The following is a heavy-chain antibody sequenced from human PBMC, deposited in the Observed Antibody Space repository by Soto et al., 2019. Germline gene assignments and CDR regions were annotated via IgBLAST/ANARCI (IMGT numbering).Heavy chain of an antibody. CDR2: ISGSGGST. Sequence: EGSLRLSCAASGFTFSSYAMSWVRQAPGKGLEWVSAISGSGGSTYYADSVKGRFTISRDNSKNTLYLQMNSLRAEDTAVYYCAKEGLYNWNPINWFDHWGQGTLVTVSS. D-gene: IGHD1-20*01. V-gene: IGHV3-23*01. J-gene: IGHJ5*02. CDR3: AKEGLYNWNPINWFDH. CDR1: GFTFSSYA.